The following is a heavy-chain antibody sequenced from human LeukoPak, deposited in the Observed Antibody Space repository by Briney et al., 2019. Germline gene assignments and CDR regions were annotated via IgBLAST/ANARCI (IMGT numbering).Heavy chain of an antibody. V-gene: IGHV3-30*14. D-gene: IGHD5-24*01. J-gene: IGHJ4*02. CDR2: ISYDGSNK. CDR3: ARRGSGDGYNLDY. CDR1: GFTFSSYA. Sequence: GRSLRLSCAASGFTFSSYAMHWVRQAPGKGLEWVAVISYDGSNKYYADSVKGRFTISRDNSKNTLYLQMNSLRAEDTAVYYCARRGSGDGYNLDYWGQGTLVTVSS.